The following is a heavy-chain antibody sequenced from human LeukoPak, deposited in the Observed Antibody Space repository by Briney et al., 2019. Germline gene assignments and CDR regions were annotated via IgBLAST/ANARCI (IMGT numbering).Heavy chain of an antibody. Sequence: PGGSLRLFCAASGFNFSSHWMHWVRQAPGKGLVWVSRVKGDGTFTNYADSVYGRFTISRDNAKNTLYLHMHSLRAEDTAVYYCVRDGDDFNFDYWGQGNLVTVSS. J-gene: IGHJ4*02. CDR2: VKGDGTFT. CDR3: VRDGDDFNFDY. D-gene: IGHD5-24*01. CDR1: GFNFSSHW. V-gene: IGHV3-74*01.